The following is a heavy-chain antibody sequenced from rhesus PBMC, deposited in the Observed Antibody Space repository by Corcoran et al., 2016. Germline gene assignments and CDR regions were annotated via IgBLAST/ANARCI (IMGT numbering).Heavy chain of an antibody. V-gene: IGHV4-169*01. CDR1: GGSISSSY. J-gene: IGHJ4*01. D-gene: IGHD4-29*01. CDR2: IYGSGRST. CDR3: ASGGDYGSSYRY. Sequence: QLQLQESGPGLVKPSETLSVTCAVSGGSISSSYWSWIRQAPGKGLEWIGYIYGSGRSTTYNPSLKRRVTLSVDTSKNQLSLKLSSVTAADPAVYYCASGGDYGSSYRYWGQGVLVTVSS.